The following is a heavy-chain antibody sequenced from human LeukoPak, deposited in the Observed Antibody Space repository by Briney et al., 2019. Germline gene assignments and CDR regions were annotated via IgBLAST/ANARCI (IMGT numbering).Heavy chain of an antibody. Sequence: GGSLRLSCAASGFTFSSYAMSCVRQAPGKGREWVSAISGSGGSTYYADSVKGRFTISRDNSTHTLYLQMNSLRAEDTAVYYCEKDPGATRSFGYWGQGTLVTVSS. D-gene: IGHD5-12*01. CDR3: EKDPGATRSFGY. CDR1: GFTFSSYA. V-gene: IGHV3-23*01. J-gene: IGHJ4*02. CDR2: ISGSGGST.